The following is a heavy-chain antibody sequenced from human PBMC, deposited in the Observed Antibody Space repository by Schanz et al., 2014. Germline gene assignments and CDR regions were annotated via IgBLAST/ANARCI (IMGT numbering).Heavy chain of an antibody. CDR1: GFTFGGYA. D-gene: IGHD3-10*01. J-gene: IGHJ3*02. CDR3: ARGIITMVRGGDVGAFDT. V-gene: IGHV3-30*02. Sequence: VQLVESGGGLVKPGESLRLSCAVSGFTFGGYALHWVRQAPGKGLEWVAYIRFDASAKYYGDSVEGRFTISRDTSKNTLYLQMSSLRAEDTAVYYCARGIITMVRGGDVGAFDTWGQGTMVTDSS. CDR2: IRFDASAK.